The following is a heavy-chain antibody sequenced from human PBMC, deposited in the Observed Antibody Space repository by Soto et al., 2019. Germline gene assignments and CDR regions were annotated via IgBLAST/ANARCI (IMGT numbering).Heavy chain of an antibody. Sequence: ASVKVSCKASGYTFTSYYMHWVRQAPGQGLEWMGIINPSGGSTSYAQKFQGRVTMTRDTSTSTVYMELSSLRSEDTAVYYCARSGDSSGYFHSTPFDYWGQGTLVTVSS. V-gene: IGHV1-46*01. CDR1: GYTFTSYY. CDR3: ARSGDSSGYFHSTPFDY. D-gene: IGHD3-22*01. J-gene: IGHJ4*02. CDR2: INPSGGST.